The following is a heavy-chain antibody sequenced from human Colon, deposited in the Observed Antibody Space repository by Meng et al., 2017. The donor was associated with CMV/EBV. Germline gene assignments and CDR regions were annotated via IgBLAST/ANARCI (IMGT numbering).Heavy chain of an antibody. CDR1: GGSVSSGGYY. D-gene: IGHD3-10*01. CDR3: AREFGSGSFYFDS. J-gene: IGHJ4*02. Sequence: VSGGSVSSGGYYWSWIRQPPGRGLEWIAYMYHSGSAYCNPSLKSRGTMSMDTSKNQLSLQLSSVTAADTAVYYCAREFGSGSFYFDSWGQGTLVTVSS. V-gene: IGHV4-30-4*01. CDR2: MYHSGSA.